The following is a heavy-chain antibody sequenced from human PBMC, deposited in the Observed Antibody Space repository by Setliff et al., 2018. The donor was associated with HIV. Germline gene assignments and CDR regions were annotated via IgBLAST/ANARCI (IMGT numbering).Heavy chain of an antibody. CDR3: ARTVAYYDSSGYYVTTYYFDY. Sequence: SQTLSLTCTVFGGSISNYYWSWIRQPPGKGLEWIGYIYYSGSTNYNPSLNSRVTMSVDMSKNQFSLKLSSVTAADTAVYYCARTVAYYDSSGYYVTTYYFDYWGQGTLVTVSS. CDR1: GGSISNYY. CDR2: IYYSGST. V-gene: IGHV4-59*01. J-gene: IGHJ4*02. D-gene: IGHD3-22*01.